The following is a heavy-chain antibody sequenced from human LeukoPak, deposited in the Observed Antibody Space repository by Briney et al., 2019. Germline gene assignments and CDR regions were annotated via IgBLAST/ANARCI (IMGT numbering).Heavy chain of an antibody. J-gene: IGHJ5*02. D-gene: IGHD6-6*01. V-gene: IGHV3-23*01. Sequence: PGGSLRLSCAASGFTFSSSAMSWVRQAPGKGLEWVSGISGSGDTTYYAESVKGRFTISRDNSKSTLSLQMNSLRGEDTAVYYCAKQYSSSSSDPWGQGTLVTVSS. CDR2: ISGSGDTT. CDR3: AKQYSSSSSDP. CDR1: GFTFSSSA.